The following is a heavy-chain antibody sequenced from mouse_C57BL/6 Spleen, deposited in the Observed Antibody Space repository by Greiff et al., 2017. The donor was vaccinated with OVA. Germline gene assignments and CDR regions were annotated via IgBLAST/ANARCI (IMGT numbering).Heavy chain of an antibody. CDR1: GYSITSDY. CDR3: ARYHSYGSSYNWYFDV. D-gene: IGHD1-1*01. J-gene: IGHJ1*03. V-gene: IGHV3-8*01. Sequence: EVQGVESGPGLAKPSQTLSLTCSVTGYSITSDYWNWIRKFPGNKLEYMGYISYSGSTYYNPSLKSRISITRDTSKNQYYLQLNSVTTEDTATYYCARYHSYGSSYNWYFDVWGTGTTVTVSS. CDR2: ISYSGST.